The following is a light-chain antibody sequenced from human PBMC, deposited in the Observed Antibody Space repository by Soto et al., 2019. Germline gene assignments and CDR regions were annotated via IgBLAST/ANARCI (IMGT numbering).Light chain of an antibody. CDR3: SSYTNTSTLYV. CDR1: SSDIGGYNY. J-gene: IGLJ1*01. V-gene: IGLV2-14*01. CDR2: EVS. Sequence: QSVLTQPASVSGSPGQSITISCTGTSSDIGGYNYVSWYQQQPGKAPTLIIYEVSDRPSGISIRFSGSKSGNTASLTISGLQAEDEAYYFCSSYTNTSTLYVFGTGTKVT.